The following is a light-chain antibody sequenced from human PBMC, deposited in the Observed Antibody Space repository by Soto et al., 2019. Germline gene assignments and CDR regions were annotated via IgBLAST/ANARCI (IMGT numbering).Light chain of an antibody. Sequence: EIVMTQSPATLSVSPGERATLSCRASQRVSSNLAWYQQKPGQAPRLLIYGASTRATGIPARFSGSGSGTEFTLTISSLQSQDFAGYYCQQYNNWLWTFGQGTKVEIK. V-gene: IGKV3-15*01. J-gene: IGKJ1*01. CDR2: GAS. CDR3: QQYNNWLWT. CDR1: QRVSSN.